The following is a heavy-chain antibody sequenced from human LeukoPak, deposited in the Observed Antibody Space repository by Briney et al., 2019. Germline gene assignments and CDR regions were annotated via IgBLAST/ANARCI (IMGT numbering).Heavy chain of an antibody. D-gene: IGHD2-2*01. Sequence: ASVKVSCKASGYTFTSYAMHWVRQAPGQRLEWMGWINAGNGNTKYSQKFQGRVTITRDTSASTAYMELSSLRSEDTAVYYCARDLDVVPAAKWGYYYYGMDVWGQGTTVTVSS. V-gene: IGHV1-3*01. CDR1: GYTFTSYA. CDR3: ARDLDVVPAAKWGYYYYGMDV. J-gene: IGHJ6*02. CDR2: INAGNGNT.